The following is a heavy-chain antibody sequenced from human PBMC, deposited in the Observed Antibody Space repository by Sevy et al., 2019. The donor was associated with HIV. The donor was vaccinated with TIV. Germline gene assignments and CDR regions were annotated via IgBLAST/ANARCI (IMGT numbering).Heavy chain of an antibody. V-gene: IGHV3-23*01. D-gene: IGHD3-3*01. CDR3: AKGNSDFWSGFRYFDL. CDR1: GFTFRSYA. Sequence: GGSLRLSCAASGFTFRSYALSWVRQAPGKGLEWVSGISGGGGSTYYADSVKGRFTISRDNSKNTLYLQMNSLRVEDTAVYFCAKGNSDFWSGFRYFDLWGRGTLVTVSS. CDR2: ISGGGGST. J-gene: IGHJ2*01.